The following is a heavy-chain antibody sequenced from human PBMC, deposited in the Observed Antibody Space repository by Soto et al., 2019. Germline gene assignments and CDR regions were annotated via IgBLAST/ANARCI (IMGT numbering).Heavy chain of an antibody. J-gene: IGHJ3*02. CDR2: IYYSGGT. V-gene: IGHV4-59*08. CDR1: GDSIGIYY. CDR3: ARHLWVGTSWYLGAFDI. Sequence: QVQLQESGPGLVKPSETLSLTCTVSGDSIGIYYGGWFRQPPGKGLDWIGYIYYSGGTNNNPSPKSRVTISVDTSKNQFSLKLNSVTAADTAVYYCARHLWVGTSWYLGAFDIWGQGTMVTVSS. D-gene: IGHD6-13*01.